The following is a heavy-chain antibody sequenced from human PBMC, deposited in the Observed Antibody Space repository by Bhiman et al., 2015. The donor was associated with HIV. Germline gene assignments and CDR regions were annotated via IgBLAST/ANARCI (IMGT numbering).Heavy chain of an antibody. D-gene: IGHD3-10*01. J-gene: IGHJ6*02. V-gene: IGHV3-21*03. CDR2: ISSSSSYI. Sequence: EVQLVESGGGLVKPGGSLRLSCTGSGFSLSTYTMNWVRQAPGKGLEWVSSISSSSSYIYYADSVKGCFTISRDNAKNSLYLQMNSLRAEDTGVYNCARDQAREVNGMDVWGQGTTVTVSS. CDR3: ARDQAREVNGMDV. CDR1: GFSLSTYT.